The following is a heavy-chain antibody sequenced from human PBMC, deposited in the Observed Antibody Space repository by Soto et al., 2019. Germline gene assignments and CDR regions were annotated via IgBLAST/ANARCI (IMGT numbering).Heavy chain of an antibody. CDR1: GFMFDSYA. CDR3: TKSADSAGWGVDF. V-gene: IGHV3-48*02. Sequence: GGSLRLSCVGSGFMFDSYAMNWVRQAPGKGLEWVSYISPGGDRIYYAESLKGRITITRDNARNSLSMQMNSLSDEDTAVYYCTKSADSAGWGVDFLGQGTLVTVSS. J-gene: IGHJ4*02. CDR2: ISPGGDRI. D-gene: IGHD6-19*01.